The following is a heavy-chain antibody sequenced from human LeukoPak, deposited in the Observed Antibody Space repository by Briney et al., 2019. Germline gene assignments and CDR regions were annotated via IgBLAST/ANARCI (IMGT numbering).Heavy chain of an antibody. CDR3: AVAETGWFDP. CDR2: IYYSGST. CDR1: GGSISSYY. D-gene: IGHD2-15*01. V-gene: IGHV4-59*08. J-gene: IGHJ5*02. Sequence: SETLSLTCTVSGGSISSYYWSWIRQPPGKGLEWIGYIYYSGSTNYNPSLKSRVTISVDTSKNQFSLKLSSVTAADTAAYYCAVAETGWFDPWGQGTLVTVSS.